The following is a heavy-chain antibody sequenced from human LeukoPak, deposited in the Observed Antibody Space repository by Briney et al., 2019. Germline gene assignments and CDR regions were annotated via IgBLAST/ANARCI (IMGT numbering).Heavy chain of an antibody. CDR3: AKSQDGGRLFHFDY. CDR1: GFTFSTYG. CDR2: VSYDGSSI. Sequence: GGSLRLSCAASGFTFSTYGMHWVRQAPGKGLEWVAVVSYDGSSIYYADSVKGRFTISRDNSKNTLYLQMNSLRAEDTAVYFCAKSQDGGRLFHFDYWGQGTLVTVSS. D-gene: IGHD1-26*01. J-gene: IGHJ4*02. V-gene: IGHV3-30*18.